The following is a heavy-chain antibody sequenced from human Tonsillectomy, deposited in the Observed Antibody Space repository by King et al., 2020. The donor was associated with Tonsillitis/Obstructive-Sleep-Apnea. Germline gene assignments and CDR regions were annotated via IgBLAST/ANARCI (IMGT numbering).Heavy chain of an antibody. CDR1: GGSFSGYY. J-gene: IGHJ6*03. CDR2: INHSGST. D-gene: IGHD2-2*02. CDR3: AGGVPSAIHDYYYYYMDV. V-gene: IGHV4-34*01. Sequence: VQLQQWGAGLLKPSETLSITCAVYGGSFSGYYWSWIRQPPGKGLEWIGEINHSGSTNYNPSLKSRVTISVDTSKNQFSLKLSSVTAADTAVYYCAGGVPSAIHDYYYYYMDVWGKVTTFTVSS.